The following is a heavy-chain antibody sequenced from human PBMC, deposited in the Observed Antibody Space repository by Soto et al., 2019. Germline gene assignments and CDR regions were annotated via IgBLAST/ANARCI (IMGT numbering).Heavy chain of an antibody. D-gene: IGHD3-22*01. V-gene: IGHV3-23*01. CDR1: GFTFSSYA. CDR2: VSGSGGST. J-gene: IGHJ6*02. CDR3: AKVVGYDSSGYYYTPYYYGMDV. Sequence: GGSLRLSCAASGFTFSSYAMSWVRQAPGKGLEWVSAVSGSGGSTYYADSVKGRFTISRDNSKNTLYLQMNSLRAEDTAVYYCAKVVGYDSSGYYYTPYYYGMDVWGQGTTVTVSS.